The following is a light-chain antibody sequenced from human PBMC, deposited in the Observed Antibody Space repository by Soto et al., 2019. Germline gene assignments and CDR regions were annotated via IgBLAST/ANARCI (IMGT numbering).Light chain of an antibody. J-gene: IGKJ1*01. CDR2: GAS. CDR1: QDISDD. CDR3: LQNHNYPRT. V-gene: IGKV1-6*01. Sequence: IQMTQSPSSLSASVGDRFTMTCRASQDISDDVGWYQQTPGKAPKLLISGASRLQSGVPSRFSGSGSGAAFTLTITSLRPEDSATYYCLQNHNYPRTFGQGTKVDI.